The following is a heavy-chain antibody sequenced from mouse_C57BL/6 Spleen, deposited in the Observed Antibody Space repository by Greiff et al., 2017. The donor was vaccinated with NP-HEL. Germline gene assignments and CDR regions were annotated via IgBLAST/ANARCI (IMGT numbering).Heavy chain of an antibody. CDR1: GYTFTSYW. V-gene: IGHV1-64*01. D-gene: IGHD4-1*01. CDR2: IHPNSGST. CDR3: ARNWGGDY. J-gene: IGHJ2*01. Sequence: QVQLQQPGAELVKPGASVKLSCKASGYTFTSYWMHWVKQRPGQGLEWIGMIHPNSGSTNYNEKFTSKATLTVDKSSSTAYMRLSSLTSEDAAVYYSARNWGGDYWGQGTTLTVSS.